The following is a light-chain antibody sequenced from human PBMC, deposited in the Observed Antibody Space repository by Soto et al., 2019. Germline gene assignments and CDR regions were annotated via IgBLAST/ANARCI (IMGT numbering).Light chain of an antibody. V-gene: IGKV4-1*01. CDR2: WAS. Sequence: DIVMTQSPDSLAVSLGERATINCKSSPSVLYSSNNKNYLAWYQQRPGQSPKLLIYWASTRESGVPDRFSGSGSGTHFTLTITSLQAEDVAVYYCQQYESTPPTFGQGTKLEIK. CDR1: PSVLYSSNNKNY. CDR3: QQYESTPPT. J-gene: IGKJ2*01.